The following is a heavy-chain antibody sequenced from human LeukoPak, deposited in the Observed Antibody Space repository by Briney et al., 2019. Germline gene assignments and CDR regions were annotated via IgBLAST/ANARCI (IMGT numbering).Heavy chain of an antibody. CDR1: GYSFPYFC. Sequence: GQSLTISCKGSGYSFPYFCMAWVGQMPGKGLEWMGWIYPGDSDTRYSPAFQGQVTISADKSISTAYLHWSSVKASDTAIYYCARARGGQLLYSHYDFWGQGTLVTVSS. CDR3: ARARGGQLLYSHYDF. V-gene: IGHV5-51*01. D-gene: IGHD3-10*01. J-gene: IGHJ4*02. CDR2: IYPGDSDT.